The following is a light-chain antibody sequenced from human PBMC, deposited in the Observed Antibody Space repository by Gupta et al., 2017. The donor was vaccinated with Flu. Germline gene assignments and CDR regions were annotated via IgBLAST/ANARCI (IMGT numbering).Light chain of an antibody. CDR1: NSNIGAGYH. V-gene: IGLV1-40*01. J-gene: IGLJ3*02. Sequence: QSVLTQPPSVSGAPGQRVTIPCTGSNSNIGAGYHVYWYQKLPGTAPKFLIYYNNNRPSGVPDRFAVSRSGTSASLAITGLQAEDEADYYCQCYDNSLIGWLFGGGTKLTVL. CDR2: YNN. CDR3: QCYDNSLIGWL.